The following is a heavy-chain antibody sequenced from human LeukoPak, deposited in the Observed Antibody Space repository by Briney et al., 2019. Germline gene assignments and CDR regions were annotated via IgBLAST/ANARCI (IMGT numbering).Heavy chain of an antibody. CDR1: GYTFTSYG. V-gene: IGHV1-18*01. Sequence: ASVKVSCKASGYTFTSYGISWVRQAPGQGLEWMGWISAYNGNTNYAQKLQGRVTMTTDTSTSTAYMELRSLRSDDTAVYYCARFNDYYDSSGYYYDYWGQGTLVTVSS. CDR3: ARFNDYYDSSGYYYDY. D-gene: IGHD3-22*01. J-gene: IGHJ4*02. CDR2: ISAYNGNT.